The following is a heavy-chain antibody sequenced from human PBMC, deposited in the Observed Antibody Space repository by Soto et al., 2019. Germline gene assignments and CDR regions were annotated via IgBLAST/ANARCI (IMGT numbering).Heavy chain of an antibody. Sequence: QVQLQQWGAGLLKPSETLSLTCAVYGGSFSGYYWSWIRQPPGKGLEWIGEINHSGSTNYNPSLKSRVTISVDTSKIQFSLKLSSVTAADTAVYYCASSGSGSYYSYWGQGTLVTVSS. V-gene: IGHV4-34*01. CDR3: ASSGSGSYYSY. D-gene: IGHD3-10*01. J-gene: IGHJ4*02. CDR1: GGSFSGYY. CDR2: INHSGST.